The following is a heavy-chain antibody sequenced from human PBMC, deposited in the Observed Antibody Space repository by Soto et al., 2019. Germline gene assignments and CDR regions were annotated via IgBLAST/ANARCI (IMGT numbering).Heavy chain of an antibody. CDR3: ARDSRSGYYLEY. J-gene: IGHJ4*02. Sequence: SETLSLTCTVSGGSMSSYYWSWIRQPPGKGLEWIAYIYYSGSTNYNPSLKSRVTVSVDTSKNQFSLKLSAVTAADTAVYYCARDSRSGYYLEYWGQGTLVTSPQ. V-gene: IGHV4-59*01. CDR2: IYYSGST. CDR1: GGSMSSYY. D-gene: IGHD3-22*01.